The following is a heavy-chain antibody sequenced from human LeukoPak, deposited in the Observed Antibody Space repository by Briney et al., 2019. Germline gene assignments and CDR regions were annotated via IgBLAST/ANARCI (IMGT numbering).Heavy chain of an antibody. CDR1: GFTFRNYA. J-gene: IGHJ4*02. D-gene: IGHD5-24*01. CDR3: AKDPGAGVAPTKLDY. CDR2: ISGSGTST. V-gene: IGHV3-23*01. Sequence: PGGSLRLSCAASGFTFRNYAMSWVRQAPGKGLEWVSSISGSGTSTYCADSVKGRFTISRDNSKNTLYLQMISLRAEDTAIYYCAKDPGAGVAPTKLDYWGQGTLVTVSS.